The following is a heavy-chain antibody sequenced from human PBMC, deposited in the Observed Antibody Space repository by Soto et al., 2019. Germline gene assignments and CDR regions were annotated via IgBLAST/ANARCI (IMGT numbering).Heavy chain of an antibody. V-gene: IGHV4-4*07. Sequence: NPSETLSLTCTVSGGSISTYHWSWIRQPAGKGLEWIGRIDTSGNTNYNPSLKSRVTMSVDTSKKQFSLKLTSVTAADTAVYYCARYSSNWFQTEGMDVWGQGTTVTVSS. J-gene: IGHJ6*02. D-gene: IGHD6-13*01. CDR3: ARYSSNWFQTEGMDV. CDR1: GGSISTYH. CDR2: IDTSGNT.